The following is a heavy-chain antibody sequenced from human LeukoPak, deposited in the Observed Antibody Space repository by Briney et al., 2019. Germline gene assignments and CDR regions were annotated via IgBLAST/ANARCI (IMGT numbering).Heavy chain of an antibody. J-gene: IGHJ6*04. CDR2: INHSGST. Sequence: PSETLSLTCAVYGGSFSGYYWSWIRQPPGKGLEWIGEINHSGSTNYNPSLKSRVTISVDTSKNQFPLKLSSVTAADTAVYYCARHKPYAYYYDSSGPMDVWGKGTTVTISS. V-gene: IGHV4-34*01. D-gene: IGHD3-22*01. CDR1: GGSFSGYY. CDR3: ARHKPYAYYYDSSGPMDV.